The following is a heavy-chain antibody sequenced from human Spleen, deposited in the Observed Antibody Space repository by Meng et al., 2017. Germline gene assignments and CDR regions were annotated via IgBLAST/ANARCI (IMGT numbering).Heavy chain of an antibody. Sequence: GESLKISCAASGFTFDDYAMHWVRQAPGKGLEWVSLISWDGGSTYYADSVKGRFTISRDNSKNSLYLQMNSLRAEDTAVYYCARDPEYYDILTGYYTGYYYYGMDVWGQGTTVTVSS. CDR1: GFTFDDYA. J-gene: IGHJ6*02. V-gene: IGHV3-43D*03. D-gene: IGHD3-9*01. CDR3: ARDPEYYDILTGYYTGYYYYGMDV. CDR2: ISWDGGST.